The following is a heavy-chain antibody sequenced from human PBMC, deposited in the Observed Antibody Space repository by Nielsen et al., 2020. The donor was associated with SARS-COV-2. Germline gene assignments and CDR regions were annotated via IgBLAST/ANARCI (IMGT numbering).Heavy chain of an antibody. CDR2: IYYSGST. CDR1: GGSISSSSYY. D-gene: IGHD3-10*01. V-gene: IGHV4-39*07. CDR3: ARDHYGSGSNIFDY. J-gene: IGHJ4*02. Sequence: SETLSLTCTVSGGSISSSSYYWGWIRQPPGKGLEWIGSIYYSGSTYYNPSLKGRFTISRDNAKNSLYLQMNSLRAEDTAVYYCARDHYGSGSNIFDYWGQGTLVTVSS.